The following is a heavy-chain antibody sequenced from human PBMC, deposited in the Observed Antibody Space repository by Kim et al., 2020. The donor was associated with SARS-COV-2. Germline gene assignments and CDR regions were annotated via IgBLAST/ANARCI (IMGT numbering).Heavy chain of an antibody. CDR2: IYYSGST. Sequence: SETLSLTCTVSGGSISSGSYYWSWIRQHPGKGLEWIGYIYYSGSTYYNPSLKSRVTISADTSKNQFSLRLSSVTAADTAVYYCARVGSSWYWFDPWGQGTLVTVSS. CDR3: ARVGSSWYWFDP. D-gene: IGHD6-13*01. CDR1: GGSISSGSYY. V-gene: IGHV4-31*03. J-gene: IGHJ5*02.